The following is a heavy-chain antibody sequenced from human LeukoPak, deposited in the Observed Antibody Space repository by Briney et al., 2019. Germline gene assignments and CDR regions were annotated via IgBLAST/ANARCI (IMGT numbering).Heavy chain of an antibody. CDR1: GFTFSSYD. CDR3: ARGKIGYYYGDYDGY. D-gene: IGHD4-17*01. J-gene: IGHJ4*02. CDR2: ISTISSTK. V-gene: IGHV3-48*02. Sequence: PGGSLRLSCAASGFTFSSYDMNWVRQAPGKGLEGVSYISTISSTKYYADSVKGRVTISRDNAKNSLYLQMNSLRDEDTAVYYCARGKIGYYYGDYDGYWGQGTLVTVSS.